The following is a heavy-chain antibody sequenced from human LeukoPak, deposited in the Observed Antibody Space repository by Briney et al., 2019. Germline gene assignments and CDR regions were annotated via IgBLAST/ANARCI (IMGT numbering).Heavy chain of an antibody. Sequence: SETLSLTCTVSGGSISSYFWSWIRQPPGKGLEWIGYIYYTGSTTYNPSLKSRVTISVDTSKNQFFLKMGSVTAADTAVYYCARLIGSSTVADFWGQGTLVTVSS. CDR2: IYYTGST. V-gene: IGHV4-59*08. D-gene: IGHD1-14*01. CDR1: GGSISSYF. CDR3: ARLIGSSTVADF. J-gene: IGHJ4*02.